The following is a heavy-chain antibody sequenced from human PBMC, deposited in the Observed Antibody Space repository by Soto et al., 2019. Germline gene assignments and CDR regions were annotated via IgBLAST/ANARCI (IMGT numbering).Heavy chain of an antibody. V-gene: IGHV3-66*01. D-gene: IGHD5-12*01. CDR3: ARVDEYSGYDPFDY. CDR1: GFTVSSNY. Sequence: PGGSLRLSCAASGFTVSSNYMSWVRQAPGKGLEWVSVIYSGGSTYYADSVKGRFTISRDNSKNTLYLQMNSLRAEDTAVYYCARVDEYSGYDPFDYWGQGTLVTVSS. CDR2: IYSGGST. J-gene: IGHJ4*02.